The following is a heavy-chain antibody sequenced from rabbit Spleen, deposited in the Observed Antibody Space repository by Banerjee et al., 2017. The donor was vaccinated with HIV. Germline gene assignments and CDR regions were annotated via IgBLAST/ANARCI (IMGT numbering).Heavy chain of an antibody. J-gene: IGHJ6*01. CDR1: GFSFSSNW. V-gene: IGHV1S45*01. Sequence: LEESGGGLVKPGGTLTLTCTVSGFSFSSNWICWVRQAPGKGLEWIACIDDGSSGSTYYASWAKGRFTISKASSTTVTLQMTSLTAADTATYFCARDAGTSFSTYGMDLWGPGTLVTVS. D-gene: IGHD8-1*01. CDR2: IDDGSSGST. CDR3: ARDAGTSFSTYGMDL.